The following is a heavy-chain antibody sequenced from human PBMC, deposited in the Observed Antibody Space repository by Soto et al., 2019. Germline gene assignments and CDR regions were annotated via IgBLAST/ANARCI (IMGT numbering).Heavy chain of an antibody. V-gene: IGHV4-34*01. D-gene: IGHD3-10*01. CDR3: VTSLWFGTQPEI. Sequence: QVQLQQWGAGLLKPSETLSLTCAVYGGSFSGYYWTWFRQPPGKGLEWIGEISPSGTTKYIPSLKSRVTISADTLKNQFSLKVTSVTAADTAVYYCVTSLWFGTQPEIWGQGALVTVSS. CDR1: GGSFSGYY. CDR2: ISPSGTT. J-gene: IGHJ4*02.